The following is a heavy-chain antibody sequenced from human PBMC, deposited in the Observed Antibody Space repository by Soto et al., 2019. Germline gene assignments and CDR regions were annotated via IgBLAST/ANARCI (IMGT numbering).Heavy chain of an antibody. V-gene: IGHV1-3*01. CDR1: GYTFTSYA. Sequence: ASVKVSCKASGYTFTSYAMHWVRQAPGQRLEWMGWINAGNGNTKYSQKFQGRVTITRDTSASTAYMELSSLRSEDTAVYYCARAPLEDYYDSSGYQLLDYWGQGTLVTVSS. CDR3: ARAPLEDYYDSSGYQLLDY. D-gene: IGHD3-22*01. J-gene: IGHJ4*02. CDR2: INAGNGNT.